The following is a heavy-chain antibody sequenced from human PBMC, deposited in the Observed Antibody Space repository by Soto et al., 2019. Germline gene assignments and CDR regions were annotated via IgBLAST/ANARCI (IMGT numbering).Heavy chain of an antibody. CDR2: ISYDGSNK. CDR3: AKDRGSYYYYYGMDV. Sequence: LRLSCAASGFTFSSYGMHWVRQAPGKGLEWVAVISYDGSNKYYADSVKGRFTISRDNSKNTLYLQMNSLRAEDTAVYYCAKDRGSYYYYYGMDVWGQGTAVTVSS. D-gene: IGHD1-26*01. J-gene: IGHJ6*02. CDR1: GFTFSSYG. V-gene: IGHV3-30*18.